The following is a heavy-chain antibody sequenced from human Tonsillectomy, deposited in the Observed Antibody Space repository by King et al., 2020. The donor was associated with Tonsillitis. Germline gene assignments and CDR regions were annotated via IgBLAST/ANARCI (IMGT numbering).Heavy chain of an antibody. CDR1: GFTFTRYW. CDR2: IKQDGSET. Sequence: QLVQSGGGLVQPGGSLRLSCAASGFTFTRYWMTWVRQAPGKGLEWVANIKQDGSETYYVDSVKGRFTISRDNAKNSLYLQMNSLRAEDTALYYCAREGDCISNSCHSGCRYWGQGTRVTVSS. V-gene: IGHV3-7*03. D-gene: IGHD2-2*01. J-gene: IGHJ4*02. CDR3: AREGDCISNSCHSGCRY.